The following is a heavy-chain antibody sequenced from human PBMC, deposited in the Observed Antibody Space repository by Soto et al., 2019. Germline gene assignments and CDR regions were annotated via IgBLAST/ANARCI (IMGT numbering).Heavy chain of an antibody. CDR1: GFTFSSYA. V-gene: IGHV3-30-3*01. D-gene: IGHD3-10*01. CDR2: ISYDGSNK. CDR3: ARGVGVLWFGDLSMTDY. J-gene: IGHJ4*02. Sequence: QVQLVESGGGVVQPGRSLRLSCAASGFTFSSYAMHWVRQAPGKGLEWVAVISYDGSNKYYADSVKGRFTISRDNSKNTLYLQMNSLRAEDTAVYYCARGVGVLWFGDLSMTDYWGQGTLVTVSS.